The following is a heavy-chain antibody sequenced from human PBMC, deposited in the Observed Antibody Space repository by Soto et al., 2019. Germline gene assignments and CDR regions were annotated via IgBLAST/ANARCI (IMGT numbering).Heavy chain of an antibody. J-gene: IGHJ6*02. V-gene: IGHV4-31*09. CDR3: VRAPTRPSSQKRITSGLDV. CDR1: GGSISSGGYY. CDR2: IYYSGST. D-gene: IGHD6-13*01. Sequence: SETLSLTCTVSGGSISSGGYYWSWIRQHPGKGLEWIGYIYYSGSTSYSPSLTSRLTISVDKSKNQFSLNLLSVTAADTAVYYCVRAPTRPSSQKRITSGLDVWGQGTTVTVSS.